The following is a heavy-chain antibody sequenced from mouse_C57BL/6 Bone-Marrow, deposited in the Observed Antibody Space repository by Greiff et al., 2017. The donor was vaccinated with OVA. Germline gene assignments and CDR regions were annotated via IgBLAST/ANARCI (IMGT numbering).Heavy chain of an antibody. V-gene: IGHV2-9-1*01. Sequence: VKLMESGPGLVAPSQSLSITCTVSGFSLTSYAISWVRQPLGKGLEWLGVIWTGGGTNYNSALKSRLSISKDNSKSQGVLKMNSLQTDDTARYYCARKRDYSNHCYFDVWGTGTTVTVSS. J-gene: IGHJ1*03. CDR3: ARKRDYSNHCYFDV. D-gene: IGHD2-5*01. CDR1: GFSLTSYA. CDR2: IWTGGGT.